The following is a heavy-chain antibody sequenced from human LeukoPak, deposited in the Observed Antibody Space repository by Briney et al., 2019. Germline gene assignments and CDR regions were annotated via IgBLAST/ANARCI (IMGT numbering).Heavy chain of an antibody. J-gene: IGHJ3*02. CDR3: ARDRRRAVAGTGGAFDI. Sequence: PGGSLRLSCAASGFTFSSYAMSWVRQAPGKGLEWVANIKQDGSEKYYVDSVKGRFTISRDNAKNSLYLQMNSLRAEDTAVYYCARDRRRAVAGTGGAFDIWGQGTMVTVSS. CDR2: IKQDGSEK. D-gene: IGHD6-19*01. CDR1: GFTFSSYA. V-gene: IGHV3-7*01.